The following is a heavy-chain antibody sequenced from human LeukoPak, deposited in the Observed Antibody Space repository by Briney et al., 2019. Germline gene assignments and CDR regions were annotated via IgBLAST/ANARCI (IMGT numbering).Heavy chain of an antibody. J-gene: IGHJ4*02. CDR1: GFTVSSNY. CDR2: IYSGGST. Sequence: GSLRLSCAASGFTVSSNYMSWVRQAPGKGLEWVSVIYSGGSTNYADSVKGRFTISRDNAKNSLYLQMNSLRAEDTAVYYCATHERGYGHDYWGQGTLVTVSS. CDR3: ATHERGYGHDY. V-gene: IGHV3-53*01. D-gene: IGHD3-3*01.